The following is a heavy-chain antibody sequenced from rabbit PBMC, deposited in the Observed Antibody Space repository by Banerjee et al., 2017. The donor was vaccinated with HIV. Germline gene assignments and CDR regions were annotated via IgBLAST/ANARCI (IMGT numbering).Heavy chain of an antibody. Sequence: QEQLVESGGGLVQPGGSLKLSCKASGFDFSSYGVSWVRQAPGKGLEWIGYIDPVFDTTYYASWVKGRFTISKTSSTTVTLQMTSLTAADTATYFCARSLGDNSGNLWGPGTLVTVS. D-gene: IGHD7-1*01. J-gene: IGHJ6*01. CDR1: GFDFSSYG. V-gene: IGHV1S39*01. CDR3: ARSLGDNSGNL. CDR2: IDPVFDTT.